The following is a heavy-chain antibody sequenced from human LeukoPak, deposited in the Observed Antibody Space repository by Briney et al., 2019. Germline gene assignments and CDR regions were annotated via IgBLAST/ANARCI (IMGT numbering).Heavy chain of an antibody. CDR3: ARSRGWFDP. Sequence: SETLSLTCAVYGGSFSGYYWSWIRQPPGKGLEWIGEINHSGSTNYNPSLKRRVTISVDTSKNQFSLKLSSVTAADTAVYYCARSRGWFDPWGQGTLVTVSS. CDR1: GGSFSGYY. CDR2: INHSGST. J-gene: IGHJ5*02. V-gene: IGHV4-34*01. D-gene: IGHD5-24*01.